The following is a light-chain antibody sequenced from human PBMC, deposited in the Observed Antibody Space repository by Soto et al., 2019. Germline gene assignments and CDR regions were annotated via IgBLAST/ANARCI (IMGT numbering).Light chain of an antibody. Sequence: QMTQSPSSLSASVGDRVTITCRASQSISSYLNWYQQKPGKGPKVLIYAASSLQSGVPSRFSGSGSGTAFTLTISSLQPEDFATYYCQQTYSTPPITFG. CDR3: QQTYSTPPIT. J-gene: IGKJ5*01. CDR1: QSISSY. CDR2: AAS. V-gene: IGKV1-39*01.